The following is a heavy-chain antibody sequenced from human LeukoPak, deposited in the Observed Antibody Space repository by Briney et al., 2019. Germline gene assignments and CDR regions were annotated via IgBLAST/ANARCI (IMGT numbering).Heavy chain of an antibody. CDR3: ARVRMKGYYSGGSCPHYFDY. CDR2: ISSSSSYI. Sequence: PGGSLRLSCAASGFTFSSYSMNWVRQAPGKGLEWVSSISSSSSYIYYADSVKGRFTISRDNAKNSLYLQMNSLRAEDTAVYYCARVRMKGYYSGGSCPHYFDYWGQGTLVTVSS. CDR1: GFTFSSYS. J-gene: IGHJ4*02. D-gene: IGHD2-15*01. V-gene: IGHV3-21*01.